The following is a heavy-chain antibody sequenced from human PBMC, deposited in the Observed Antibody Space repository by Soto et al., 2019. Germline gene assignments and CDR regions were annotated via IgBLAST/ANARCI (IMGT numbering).Heavy chain of an antibody. V-gene: IGHV3-74*01. CDR1: GFTFSSYW. D-gene: IGHD5-12*01. CDR2: INSDGSRT. CDR3: ARGPTGGYAFSLDDY. J-gene: IGHJ4*02. Sequence: PGGSLRLSCAASGFTFSSYWMHWVRQAPGKGLVWVSRINSDGSRTTYADSVKGRFTISRDNARNTLYLQMNNLRAEDTAVYYCARGPTGGYAFSLDDYWGQGTLVTVAS.